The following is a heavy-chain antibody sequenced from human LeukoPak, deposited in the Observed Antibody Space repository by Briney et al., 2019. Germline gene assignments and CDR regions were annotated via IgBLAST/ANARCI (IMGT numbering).Heavy chain of an antibody. Sequence: SVKVSCKASGFTFTSSAVQWVRQARGQRLEWIGWIFVGSGTTNYAQKFQERVTITRDMSTSTAYMELSSLRSEDTAVYYCAATGGSSYYDSSGFPFDYWGQGTLVTVSS. CDR3: AATGGSSYYDSSGFPFDY. CDR2: IFVGSGTT. V-gene: IGHV1-58*01. CDR1: GFTFTSSA. J-gene: IGHJ4*02. D-gene: IGHD3-22*01.